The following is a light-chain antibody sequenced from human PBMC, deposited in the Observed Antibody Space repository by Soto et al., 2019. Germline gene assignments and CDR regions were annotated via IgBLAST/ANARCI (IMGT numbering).Light chain of an antibody. CDR1: QGIRND. CDR2: AAS. Sequence: IQMTQSPSSLSASVGDRVTITCRASQGIRNDLYWYQQKPGKAPRVLIYAASSLQSGVPSRFSGSGSGTDFTLTITSLQPEDFATYYCQQDYNYPWTFGQGTKVDIK. V-gene: IGKV1-6*01. CDR3: QQDYNYPWT. J-gene: IGKJ1*01.